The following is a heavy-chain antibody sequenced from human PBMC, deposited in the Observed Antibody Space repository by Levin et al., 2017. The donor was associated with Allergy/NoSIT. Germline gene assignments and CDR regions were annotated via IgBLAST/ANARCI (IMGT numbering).Heavy chain of an antibody. J-gene: IGHJ5*02. CDR2: IYYSGST. CDR1: GGSISSNY. D-gene: IGHD6-19*01. Sequence: GSLRLSCTVSGGSISSNYWSWIRQPPGKGLEWIGYIYYSGSTNYNPSLKSRVTISVDTSKNQFSLKLNSVTAADTAVYYCARGSYSSGWYWSDPWGQGTLVTVSS. CDR3: ARGSYSSGWYWSDP. V-gene: IGHV4-59*08.